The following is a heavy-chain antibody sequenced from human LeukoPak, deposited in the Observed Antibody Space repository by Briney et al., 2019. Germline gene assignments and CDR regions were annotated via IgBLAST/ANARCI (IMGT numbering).Heavy chain of an antibody. CDR2: IYPGDSDT. Sequence: GESLKISRKGSGYSFTSYWIGWVRQMPGKGLEWMGIIYPGDSDTRYSPSFQGQVTISADKSISTAYLQWSSLKASDTAMYYCARHLGYGSGSYYDAFDIWGQGTMVTVSS. V-gene: IGHV5-51*01. J-gene: IGHJ3*02. CDR1: GYSFTSYW. CDR3: ARHLGYGSGSYYDAFDI. D-gene: IGHD3-10*01.